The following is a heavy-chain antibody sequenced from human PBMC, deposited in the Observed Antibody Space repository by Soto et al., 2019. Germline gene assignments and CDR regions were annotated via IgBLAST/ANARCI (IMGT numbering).Heavy chain of an antibody. Sequence: GASVKVSCKASGYTFTDYSMHWVRQAPGQGLEWVGWFNPNSGDTIYAQKFQGRVTLTRDTSIGTAYMELYSLTSDDTAVYYCAREASAVISLDYWGQGTLVTASS. D-gene: IGHD6-19*01. CDR1: GYTFTDYS. CDR2: FNPNSGDT. V-gene: IGHV1-2*02. CDR3: AREASAVISLDY. J-gene: IGHJ4*02.